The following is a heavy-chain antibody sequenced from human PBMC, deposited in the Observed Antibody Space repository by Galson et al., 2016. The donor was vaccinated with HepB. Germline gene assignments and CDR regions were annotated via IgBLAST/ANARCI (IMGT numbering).Heavy chain of an antibody. V-gene: IGHV4-30-4*01. J-gene: IGHJ4*02. CDR3: ARGSAFGGVDN. D-gene: IGHD3-16*01. Sequence: LSLTCTVSGGSISSGDYYWSWIRQPPGKGLEWIGYIYYSGSTYHSPSLKSRVTISVDTSKNQFSLKLNSVTTADTAVYYCARGSAFGGVDNWGQGTLVTVSS. CDR2: IYYSGST. CDR1: GGSISSGDYY.